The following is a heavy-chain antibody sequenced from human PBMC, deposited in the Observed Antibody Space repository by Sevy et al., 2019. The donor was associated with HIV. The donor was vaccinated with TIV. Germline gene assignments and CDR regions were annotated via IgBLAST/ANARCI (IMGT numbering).Heavy chain of an antibody. CDR2: IIPMFGTA. D-gene: IGHD5-12*01. CDR3: ARGARGYSGYDSYYVDY. Sequence: ASVKVSCKASGGTFSSYAISWVRQAPGQGLEWMGGIIPMFGTANYAPKFQGRVTITADESTSTAYMELSSLRSEDTAVHYCARGARGYSGYDSYYVDYWGQGTLVSVSS. J-gene: IGHJ4*02. CDR1: GGTFSSYA. V-gene: IGHV1-69*13.